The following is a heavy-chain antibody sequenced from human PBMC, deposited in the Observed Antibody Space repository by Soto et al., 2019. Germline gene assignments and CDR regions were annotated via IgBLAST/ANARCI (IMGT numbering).Heavy chain of an antibody. CDR1: GFSFSSSA. Sequence: GGSLRLSCAASGFSFSSSAMSWVRQAPGTGLEWVSAISGTSGNTYYADSVKGRFSISRDTSKNTLYLQMDSLRAEDTAVYYCAKGQKTFDSCGQGTLVTVSS. V-gene: IGHV3-23*01. CDR2: ISGTSGNT. CDR3: AKGQKTFDS. J-gene: IGHJ4*02.